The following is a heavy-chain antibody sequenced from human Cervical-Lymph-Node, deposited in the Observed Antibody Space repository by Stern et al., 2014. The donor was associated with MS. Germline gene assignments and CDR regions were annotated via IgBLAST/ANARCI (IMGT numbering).Heavy chain of an antibody. CDR2: IYHSGST. V-gene: IGHV4-61*02. D-gene: IGHD2/OR15-2a*01. J-gene: IGHJ5*02. CDR1: GGSISSGGDY. CDR3: ARDFSP. Sequence: QVQLQESGPGLVKPSQTLSLTCTVSGGSISSGGDYWTWIRQPAGKGLEWIGLIYHSGSTTYTPSLKSRRTISADTSKTQISRKLTSVTAADTAVYYCARDFSPWGQGTLVTVSS.